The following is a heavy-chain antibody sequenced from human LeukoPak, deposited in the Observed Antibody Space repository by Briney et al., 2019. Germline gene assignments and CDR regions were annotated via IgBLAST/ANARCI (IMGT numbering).Heavy chain of an antibody. CDR3: VRSGYSGGRFEY. CDR2: INSDDSIT. V-gene: IGHV3-74*03. CDR1: VFTFTNYW. D-gene: IGHD5-12*01. J-gene: IGHJ4*02. Sequence: PGGSLRLSCAASVFTFTNYWMHWVRQTPGKGLVWVSRINSDDSITTSAASVKGRFTISRDNAQNTVYLQMDSLRAEDTAVYYCVRSGYSGGRFEYWGQGTLVTVSS.